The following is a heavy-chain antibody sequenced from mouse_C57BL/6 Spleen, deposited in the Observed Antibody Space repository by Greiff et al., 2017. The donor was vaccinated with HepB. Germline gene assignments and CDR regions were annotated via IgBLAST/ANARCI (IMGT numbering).Heavy chain of an antibody. Sequence: EVQLQQSGPELVKPGASVKISCKASGYTFTDYYMNWVKQSHGKSLEWIGDINPNNGGTSYNQKFKGKATLTVDKSSSTAYMELRSLTSEDSAVYYWARGYDYYAMDYWGQGTSVTVSS. V-gene: IGHV1-26*01. CDR1: GYTFTDYY. J-gene: IGHJ4*01. CDR3: ARGYDYYAMDY. D-gene: IGHD2-10*02. CDR2: INPNNGGT.